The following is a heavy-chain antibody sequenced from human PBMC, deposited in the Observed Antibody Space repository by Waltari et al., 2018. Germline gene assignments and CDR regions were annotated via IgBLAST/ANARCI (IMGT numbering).Heavy chain of an antibody. CDR1: GFSFGTYW. Sequence: EVRLVESGGGLVQPGGSLRVSCAAPGFSFGTYWMSWVRPAPGKGLEWVANIRQDGIEKYHVESVAGRFAVSRDNANNSLFLQMNNLRVEDTAVYYCATTVSGYFDNWGQGALVTVSS. D-gene: IGHD6-19*01. CDR3: ATTVSGYFDN. V-gene: IGHV3-7*01. CDR2: IRQDGIEK. J-gene: IGHJ4*02.